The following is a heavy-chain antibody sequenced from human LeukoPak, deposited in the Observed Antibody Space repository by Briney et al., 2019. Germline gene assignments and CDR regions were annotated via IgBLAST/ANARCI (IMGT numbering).Heavy chain of an antibody. J-gene: IGHJ5*02. D-gene: IGHD3-3*01. V-gene: IGHV4-59*01. CDR3: ARDNYDFWSGYYTPYNWFDP. CDR2: IYGSGST. Sequence: PSETLSLTCTVSGGSISTYYWSWIRQPPGKGLEWIGYIYGSGSTDYNPSLKSRVTVSIDTSKNQISLKLTSVTAADTAVYYCARDNYDFWSGYYTPYNWFDPWGQGTLVTVSS. CDR1: GGSISTYY.